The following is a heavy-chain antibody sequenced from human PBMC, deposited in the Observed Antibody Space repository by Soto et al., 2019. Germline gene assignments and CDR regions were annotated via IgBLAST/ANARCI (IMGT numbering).Heavy chain of an antibody. CDR1: GGTFSSYT. Sequence: SVKVSCKASGGTFSSYTVSWVRQAPGQGLEWMGRIIPILGIANYAQKFQGRVTITADKSTSTAYMELSSLRSEDTAVYYCAREPTYYDFWSGYYPPDAFDIWGQGTMVTVSS. J-gene: IGHJ3*02. CDR2: IIPILGIA. V-gene: IGHV1-69*04. CDR3: AREPTYYDFWSGYYPPDAFDI. D-gene: IGHD3-3*01.